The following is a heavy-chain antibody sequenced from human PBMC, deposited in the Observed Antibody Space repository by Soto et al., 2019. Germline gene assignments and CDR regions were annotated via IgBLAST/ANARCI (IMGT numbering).Heavy chain of an antibody. J-gene: IGHJ5*02. CDR2: MNPNSGNT. V-gene: IGHV1-8*01. CDR3: AIGFYCSSTSCRSFDP. D-gene: IGHD2-2*01. Sequence: ASVKVSCKASGYTFTSYDINWVRQATGQGLEWMGWMNPNSGNTGYAQKFQGRVTMTRNTSISTAYMELSSLRSEDTAVYYCAIGFYCSSTSCRSFDPWGQGTLVTVSS. CDR1: GYTFTSYD.